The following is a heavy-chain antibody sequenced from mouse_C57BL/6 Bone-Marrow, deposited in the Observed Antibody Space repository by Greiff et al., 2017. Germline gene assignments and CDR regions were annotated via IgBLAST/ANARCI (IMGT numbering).Heavy chain of an antibody. CDR3: ARSSYYGSSYGFAY. Sequence: VQLQESGAELVKPGASVKLSCKASGYTFTSYWMHWVKQRPGQGLEWIGMIHPNSGSTNYTEKFKSKATLTVDKSSSTAYMQLSSLTSEDSAVYYCARSSYYGSSYGFAYWGQGTLVTVSA. CDR2: IHPNSGST. J-gene: IGHJ3*01. D-gene: IGHD1-1*01. V-gene: IGHV1-64*01. CDR1: GYTFTSYW.